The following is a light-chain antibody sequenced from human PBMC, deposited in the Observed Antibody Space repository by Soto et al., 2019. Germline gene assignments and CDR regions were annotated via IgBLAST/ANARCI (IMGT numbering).Light chain of an antibody. J-gene: IGKJ3*01. CDR3: QQYGSSPFT. CDR2: GAS. V-gene: IGKV3-20*01. Sequence: EIVLTQSPGTVSVSPGERATLSCRASQSVSSNYLAWHQQKPGQAPRLLIYGASSRAAGIPDRFRGSGSGTDFTLTISSLEHEDFAVYYCQQYGSSPFTFGPGTTVHV. CDR1: QSVSSNY.